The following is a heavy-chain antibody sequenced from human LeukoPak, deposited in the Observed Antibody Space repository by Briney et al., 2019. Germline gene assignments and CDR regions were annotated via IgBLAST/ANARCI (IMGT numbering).Heavy chain of an antibody. CDR3: VLFLRYIDY. CDR1: GFTFSSYS. CDR2: IIGSGGST. Sequence: GGSLRLSCAASGFTFSSYSMSWVRHAPQKGLEWVSTIIGSGGSTYYTDSVRGRFTISRDNSKHKLYLQMNSLRAEDTAVYYCVLFLRYIDYWGQGTLVTVSS. J-gene: IGHJ4*02. V-gene: IGHV3-23*01. D-gene: IGHD2-21*01.